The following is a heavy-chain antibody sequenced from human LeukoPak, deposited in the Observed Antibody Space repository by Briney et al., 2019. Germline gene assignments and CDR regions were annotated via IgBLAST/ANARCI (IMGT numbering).Heavy chain of an antibody. Sequence: ASVKVSCKASGYTFTGYYMHWVRQAPGQGLEWMGWINPNSGGTNYAQKFQGRVTMTRATAISTAYMELSRLRSDDTAVYYCARDGSLRFLEWLLPTWFDPWGQGTLVTVSS. CDR3: ARDGSLRFLEWLLPTWFDP. V-gene: IGHV1-2*02. D-gene: IGHD3-3*01. J-gene: IGHJ5*02. CDR1: GYTFTGYY. CDR2: INPNSGGT.